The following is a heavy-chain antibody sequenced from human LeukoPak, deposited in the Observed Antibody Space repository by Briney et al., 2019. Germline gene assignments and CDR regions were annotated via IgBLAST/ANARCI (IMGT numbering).Heavy chain of an antibody. V-gene: IGHV1-2*02. D-gene: IGHD3-10*01. CDR2: INPNSGGA. CDR3: ARDQTRITMVRGAPYYYMDV. J-gene: IGHJ6*03. Sequence: ASVKVSCKASGYTFTGYYMHWVRQAPGQGLAWMGWINPNSGGANYAQKFQGRVTMTRDTSISTAYMELSRLRSDDTAVYYRARDQTRITMVRGAPYYYMDVWGKGTTVTVSS. CDR1: GYTFTGYY.